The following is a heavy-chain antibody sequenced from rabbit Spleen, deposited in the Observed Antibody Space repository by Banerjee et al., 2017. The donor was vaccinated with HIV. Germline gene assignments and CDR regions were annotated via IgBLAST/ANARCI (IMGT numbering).Heavy chain of an antibody. CDR2: IDLLFGTT. Sequence: QLVESGGGLVKPGESLTLTCTASGFSFSSSDYMCWVRQAPGKGLEWIGYIDLLFGTTYYANWVNGRFTISSHNAHNTLYLQLHSLTAADTATYFCVRGASGSGYYSLWGPGTLVTVS. V-gene: IGHV1S7*01. D-gene: IGHD1-1*01. CDR3: VRGASGSGYYSL. J-gene: IGHJ4*01. CDR1: GFSFSSSDY.